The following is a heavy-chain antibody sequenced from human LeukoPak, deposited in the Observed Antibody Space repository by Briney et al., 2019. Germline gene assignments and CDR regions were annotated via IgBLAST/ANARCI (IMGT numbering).Heavy chain of an antibody. J-gene: IGHJ4*02. V-gene: IGHV3-23*01. Sequence: GGSLRLSCAASGFTFNTYAMNWVRQAPGKGLEWVSAISGSGSSTYYADSVKGRFTISRDNSKNTLYLQVNSLRADDTALYYCAKSPSGSPYYFDYWGQGTLVTVSS. CDR2: ISGSGSST. CDR3: AKSPSGSPYYFDY. D-gene: IGHD1-26*01. CDR1: GFTFNTYA.